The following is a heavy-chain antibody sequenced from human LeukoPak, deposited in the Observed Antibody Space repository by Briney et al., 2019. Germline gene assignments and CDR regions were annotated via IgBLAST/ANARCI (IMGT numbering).Heavy chain of an antibody. Sequence: GSLRLSCVASGFPFSSYWMTWVRQAPGKGLEWVANIKQDGSKKSYVDSVKGRFTISRDNAKNSLYLQMNSLRAEDTAIYYCTRVGYIDEGIDYWGQGALVTVSS. D-gene: IGHD5-24*01. V-gene: IGHV3-7*04. CDR2: IKQDGSKK. CDR3: TRVGYIDEGIDY. J-gene: IGHJ4*02. CDR1: GFPFSSYW.